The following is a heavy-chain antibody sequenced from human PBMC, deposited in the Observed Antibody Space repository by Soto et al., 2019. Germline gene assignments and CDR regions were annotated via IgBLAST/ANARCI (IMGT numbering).Heavy chain of an antibody. J-gene: IGHJ6*02. CDR3: ARDLAAAAYYYYGMDV. CDR1: GFIFSDYY. V-gene: IGHV3-11*01. Sequence: PGGSLRLSCAASGFIFSDYYMSWIRQAPGKGLEWVSYSSSSGRTIYYADSVKGRFTISRDNAKNSLFLQMNSLRVEDTAVYYCARDLAAAAYYYYGMDVWGQGTTVTVSS. CDR2: SSSSGRTI. D-gene: IGHD6-13*01.